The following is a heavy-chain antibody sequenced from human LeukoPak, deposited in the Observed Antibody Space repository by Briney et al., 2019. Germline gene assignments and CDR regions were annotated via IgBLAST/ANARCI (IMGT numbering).Heavy chain of an antibody. Sequence: GASVKVSCKAPGYTFTSYGISWVRRAPGQGLEWMGWISAYNGNTNYAQKLQGRVTMTTDTSTSTAYMELRSLRSDDTAVYYCARVEHMYSSSWYGAWYNWFDPWGQGTLVTVSS. CDR3: ARVEHMYSSSWYGAWYNWFDP. CDR2: ISAYNGNT. D-gene: IGHD6-13*01. V-gene: IGHV1-18*01. CDR1: GYTFTSYG. J-gene: IGHJ5*02.